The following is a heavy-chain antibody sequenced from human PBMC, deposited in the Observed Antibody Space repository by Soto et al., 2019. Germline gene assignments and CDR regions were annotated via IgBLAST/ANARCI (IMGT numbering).Heavy chain of an antibody. CDR3: ARDGDSSSSVDY. CDR2: IWDDGSNK. Sequence: GGSLRLSCAASGFTFSSYGMHWVRQAPGKGLEWGAVIWDDGSNKYYADSVKGRFTISRDNSKNTLYLQMNSLRAEDTAVYYCARDGDSSSSVDYWGQGTLVTVSS. CDR1: GFTFSSYG. V-gene: IGHV3-33*01. D-gene: IGHD6-6*01. J-gene: IGHJ4*02.